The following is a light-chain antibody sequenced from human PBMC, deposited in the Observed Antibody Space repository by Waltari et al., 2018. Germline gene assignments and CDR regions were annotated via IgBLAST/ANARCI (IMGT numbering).Light chain of an antibody. CDR3: QQHDNPPFT. CDR1: HDISDY. Sequence: DIQMTQSPSSLSASVVDTVTIPCQANHDISDYLNWYQQKPGKAPNLLISDASHLEAGVPSRFSGSGYGTDFTFTISSLQPEDFATYYCQQHDNPPFTFGQGTKLEIK. J-gene: IGKJ2*01. CDR2: DAS. V-gene: IGKV1-33*01.